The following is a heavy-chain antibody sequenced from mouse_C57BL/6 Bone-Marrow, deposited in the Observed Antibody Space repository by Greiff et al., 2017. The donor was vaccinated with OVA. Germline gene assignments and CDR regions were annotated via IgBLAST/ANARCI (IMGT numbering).Heavy chain of an antibody. V-gene: IGHV14-4*01. D-gene: IGHD2-2*01. CDR2: IDPENGDT. J-gene: IGHJ4*01. CDR1: GFNFTDDY. CDR3: TTPYGYFYYYAMDY. Sequence: VQLQQSGAELVRPGASVKLSCTASGFNFTDDYMHWVKQRPEQGLEWIGWIDPENGDTEYASKFKGKATITADTSSNTAYLQLSSLTSEDTAVYYCTTPYGYFYYYAMDYWGQGTSVTVSS.